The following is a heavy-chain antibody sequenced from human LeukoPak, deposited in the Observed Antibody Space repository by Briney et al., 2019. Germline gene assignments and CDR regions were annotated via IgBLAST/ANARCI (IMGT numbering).Heavy chain of an antibody. D-gene: IGHD3-3*01. CDR1: GGSISSNRYA. V-gene: IGHV4-30-4*08. J-gene: IGHJ6*03. CDR3: ARHYYDFWSGHQTDYYYYMDV. Sequence: PSETLSLTCSVSGGSISSNRYAWGWVRQPPGKGLEWIGYIYYSGSTYYNPSLKSRVTISVDTSKNQFSLKLSSVTAADTAVYYCARHYYDFWSGHQTDYYYYMDVWGKGTTVTVSS. CDR2: IYYSGST.